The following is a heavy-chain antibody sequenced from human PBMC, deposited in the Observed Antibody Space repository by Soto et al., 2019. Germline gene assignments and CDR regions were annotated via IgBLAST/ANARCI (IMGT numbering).Heavy chain of an antibody. CDR2: ISYDGSNK. V-gene: IGHV3-30*18. CDR3: AKDNGQWLGTTYYYYGMDV. Sequence: TGGSLRLPCAASGFTFSSYGMHWVRQAPGKGLEWGAVISYDGSNKYYADSVKGRFTISRDNSKNTLYLQMNSLRAEDTAVYYCAKDNGQWLGTTYYYYGMDVWGQGTTVTVSS. D-gene: IGHD6-19*01. J-gene: IGHJ6*02. CDR1: GFTFSSYG.